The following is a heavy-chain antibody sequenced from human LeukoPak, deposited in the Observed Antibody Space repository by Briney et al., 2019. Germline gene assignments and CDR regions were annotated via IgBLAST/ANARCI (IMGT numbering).Heavy chain of an antibody. J-gene: IGHJ3*02. CDR1: GFTFSSYA. CDR2: ISGSGGST. CDR3: AKDSPVVTPADDAFDI. D-gene: IGHD4-23*01. Sequence: PGGSLRLSCAASGFTFSSYAMSWVRQAPGKGLEWVSAISGSGGSTYYADSVKGRFTISRDNSKNTLYLQMNSLRAEDTAVYYCAKDSPVVTPADDAFDIWGQGTMVTVSS. V-gene: IGHV3-23*01.